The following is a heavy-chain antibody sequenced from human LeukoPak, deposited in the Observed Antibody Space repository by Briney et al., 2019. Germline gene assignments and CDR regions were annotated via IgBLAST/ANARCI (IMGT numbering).Heavy chain of an antibody. D-gene: IGHD1-1*01. CDR3: ARDYHGTNWYYFDY. J-gene: IGHJ4*02. Sequence: SETLSLTCTVSGGSISSYYWTWIRQPPGKGLEWIGEIFYSGSTNYNPSLKSRVTISQDTSKNQFSLRLSSVTAADTAVYYCARDYHGTNWYYFDYWGQGSLVAVSS. CDR1: GGSISSYY. CDR2: IFYSGST. V-gene: IGHV4-59*01.